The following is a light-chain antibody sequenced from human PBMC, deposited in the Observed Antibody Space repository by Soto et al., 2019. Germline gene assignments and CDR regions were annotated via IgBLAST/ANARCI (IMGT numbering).Light chain of an antibody. CDR3: GADHGSGSNFVYL. V-gene: IGLV9-49*01. CDR1: SGYSNYK. J-gene: IGLJ2*01. CDR2: VGTGGIVG. Sequence: SVLTQPPSASASLGASVTLTCTLSSGYSNYKVDWYQQRPGKGPRFVMRVGTGGIVGSKGDGIPDRFSVLGSGLNRYLTIKNIQEEDESDYHCGADHGSGSNFVYLIGGGTKLTVL.